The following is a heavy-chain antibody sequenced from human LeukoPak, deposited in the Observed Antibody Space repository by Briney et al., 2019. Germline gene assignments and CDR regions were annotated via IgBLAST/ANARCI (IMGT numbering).Heavy chain of an antibody. CDR1: GGPFNDYA. CDR2: IIPLFGTP. D-gene: IGHD4-17*01. CDR3: ARERTTETTWGYFDY. V-gene: IGHV1-69*05. Sequence: GASVKVSCKASGGPFNDYAFSWVRQAPGQGLEWMGGIIPLFGTPIYAQQFQGRFTITTDESTSTAYMELSSLTSEDTAVYYCARERTTETTWGYFDYWGQGTLVTVSS. J-gene: IGHJ4*02.